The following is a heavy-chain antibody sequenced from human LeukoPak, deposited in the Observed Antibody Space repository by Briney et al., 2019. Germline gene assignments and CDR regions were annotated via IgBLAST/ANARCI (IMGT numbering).Heavy chain of an antibody. V-gene: IGHV4-34*01. J-gene: IGHJ4*02. CDR3: ARDYDSSGPFDY. D-gene: IGHD3-22*01. CDR1: GGSFSGYY. CDR2: INHSGST. Sequence: SETLSLTCAVYGGSFSGYYWSWIRQPPGKGLEWIGEINHSGSTNYNPSLKSRVTISVDTSKNQFSLKLSSVTAEDTAVYYCARDYDSSGPFDYWGQGTLVTVSS.